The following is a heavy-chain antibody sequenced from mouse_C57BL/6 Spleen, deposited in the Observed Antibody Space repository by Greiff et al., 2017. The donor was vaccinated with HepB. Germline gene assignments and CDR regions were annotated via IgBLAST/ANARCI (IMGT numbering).Heavy chain of an antibody. CDR2: IYPGDGDT. CDR1: GYAFSSSW. Sequence: VQVVESGPELVKPGASVKISCKASGYAFSSSWMNWVKQRPGKGLEWIGRIYPGDGDTNYNGKFKGKATLAADKSSSTAYMQRSSLTSEDSAVYFCARWMDYGSSHWYFDVWGTGTTVTVSS. V-gene: IGHV1-82*01. J-gene: IGHJ1*03. CDR3: ARWMDYGSSHWYFDV. D-gene: IGHD1-1*01.